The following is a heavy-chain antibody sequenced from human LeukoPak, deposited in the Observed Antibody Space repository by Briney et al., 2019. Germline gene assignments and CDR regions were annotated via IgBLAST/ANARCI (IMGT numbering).Heavy chain of an antibody. CDR3: VKGRRDSSGHFDS. J-gene: IGHJ4*02. CDR1: GFTFSDYY. D-gene: IGHD3-22*01. CDR2: ISGSGSYT. Sequence: PGGSLRLSCAASGFTFSDYYMSWIRQAPGKGLEWVSAISGSGSYTDYADSVKGRFTISKDNSKNTLYMRMSSLRAEDTAVYYCVKGRRDSSGHFDSWGQGTLVTVSS. V-gene: IGHV3-23*01.